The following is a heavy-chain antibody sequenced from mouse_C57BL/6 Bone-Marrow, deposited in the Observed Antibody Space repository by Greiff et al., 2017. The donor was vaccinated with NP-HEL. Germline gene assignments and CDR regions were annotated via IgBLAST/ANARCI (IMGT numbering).Heavy chain of an antibody. D-gene: IGHD1-1*01. CDR1: GFTFSSYA. J-gene: IGHJ4*01. CDR3: ARSLLSITTVGGYYAMDY. Sequence: EVKLVESGGGLVKPGGSLKLSCAASGFTFSSYAMSWVRQTPEKRLEWVATISDGGSYTYYPDNVKGRFTISRDNAKNNLYLQMSHLKSEDTAMYYCARSLLSITTVGGYYAMDYWGQGTSVTVSS. CDR2: ISDGGSYT. V-gene: IGHV5-4*03.